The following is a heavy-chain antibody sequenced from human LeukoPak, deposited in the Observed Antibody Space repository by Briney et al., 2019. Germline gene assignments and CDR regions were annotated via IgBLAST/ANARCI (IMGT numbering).Heavy chain of an antibody. CDR3: ARGSGATKRPAFDI. D-gene: IGHD1-26*01. CDR1: GGSISSGSYY. V-gene: IGHV4-61*02. J-gene: IGHJ3*02. CDR2: IYTSGST. Sequence: TLSLTCTVSGGSISSGSYYWSWIRQPAGKGLEWIGRIYTSGSTNYNPSLKSRVTISVDTSKNQFSLKLSSVTAADTAVYYCARGSGATKRPAFDIWGQGTMVTVSS.